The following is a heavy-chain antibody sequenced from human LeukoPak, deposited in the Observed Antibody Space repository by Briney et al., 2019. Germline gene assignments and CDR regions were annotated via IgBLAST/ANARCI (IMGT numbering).Heavy chain of an antibody. CDR1: GGSISSYY. Sequence: SETLSLTCTVSGGSISSYYWSWIRQPPGKGLEWIGYIYYSGSTNYNPSLKSRVTISVDTSKNQFSLKLSSVTAADTAVYYCARDSTKLGFWSGYYRGFAFDIWGQGTMVTVSS. J-gene: IGHJ3*02. V-gene: IGHV4-59*01. CDR2: IYYSGST. D-gene: IGHD3-3*01. CDR3: ARDSTKLGFWSGYYRGFAFDI.